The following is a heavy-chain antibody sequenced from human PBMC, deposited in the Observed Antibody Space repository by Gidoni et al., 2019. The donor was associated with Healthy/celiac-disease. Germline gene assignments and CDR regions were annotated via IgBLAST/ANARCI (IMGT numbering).Heavy chain of an antibody. CDR3: AKDAVSLWSPYYYGMDV. D-gene: IGHD6-19*01. V-gene: IGHV3-23*01. CDR1: RFTFSSYA. Sequence: EVQLLESGGGLVQPGGSLRLSCAASRFTFSSYAMSWVRQAPGKGLEWVSAISGSGGSTYYADSVKGRFTISRDNSKNTLYLQMNSLRAEDTAVYYCAKDAVSLWSPYYYGMDVWGQGTTVTVSS. CDR2: ISGSGGST. J-gene: IGHJ6*02.